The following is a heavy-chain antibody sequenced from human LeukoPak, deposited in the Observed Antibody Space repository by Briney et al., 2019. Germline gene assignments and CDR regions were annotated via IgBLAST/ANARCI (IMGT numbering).Heavy chain of an antibody. CDR2: INWNGGST. V-gene: IGHV3-20*04. J-gene: IGHJ5*02. CDR1: GFTFDDYG. D-gene: IGHD7-27*01. CDR3: AKGLTGDEGEWFDP. Sequence: GGSLRLSCAASGFTFDDYGMSWVRQAPGKGLEWVSGINWNGGSTGYADSVKGRFTISRDNAKNSLYLQMNSLRAEDTAVYYCAKGLTGDEGEWFDPWGQGTLVTVSS.